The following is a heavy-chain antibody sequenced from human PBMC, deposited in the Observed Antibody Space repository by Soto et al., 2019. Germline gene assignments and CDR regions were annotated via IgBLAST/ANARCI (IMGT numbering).Heavy chain of an antibody. D-gene: IGHD3-3*02. CDR1: GGSISSSSYY. CDR3: ASPKIAFYNWFDP. Sequence: SETLSLTCTVYGGSISSSSYYWGWIRQPPGKGLEWIGSIYYSGSTYYNPSLKSRVTISVDTSKNQFSLKLSSVTAADMAVYYCASPKIAFYNWFDPWGQGTLVTVSS. J-gene: IGHJ5*02. CDR2: IYYSGST. V-gene: IGHV4-39*01.